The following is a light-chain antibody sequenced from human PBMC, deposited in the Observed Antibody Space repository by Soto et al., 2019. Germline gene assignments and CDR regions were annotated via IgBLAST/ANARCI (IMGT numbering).Light chain of an antibody. CDR2: GTS. CDR1: QSVSSSF. V-gene: IGKV3-20*01. Sequence: EIVLTQSPCTLYLSPGEIVTLYCSASQSVSSSFVAWFQQKAGQAPRLLIYGTSSRATGIPDRFSGSGSGTDFTLTINRLEPEDFAMYFCQQYGSSPWTFGQGTKVDI. CDR3: QQYGSSPWT. J-gene: IGKJ1*01.